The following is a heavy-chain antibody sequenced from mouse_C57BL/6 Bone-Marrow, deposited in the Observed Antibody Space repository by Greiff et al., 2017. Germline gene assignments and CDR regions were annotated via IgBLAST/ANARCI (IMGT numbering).Heavy chain of an antibody. D-gene: IGHD1-1*01. CDR3: ASYYGSSSYAMDY. V-gene: IGHV1-55*01. CDR2: IYPGSGST. Sequence: QVQLQQPGAELVKPGASVKMSCKASGYTFTSYWITWVKQRPGQGLEWIGDIYPGSGSTNYNEKFKSKATLTVDTSSSTAYMQLSSLTSEDSAVYYCASYYGSSSYAMDYWGQGTSVTVSS. J-gene: IGHJ4*01. CDR1: GYTFTSYW.